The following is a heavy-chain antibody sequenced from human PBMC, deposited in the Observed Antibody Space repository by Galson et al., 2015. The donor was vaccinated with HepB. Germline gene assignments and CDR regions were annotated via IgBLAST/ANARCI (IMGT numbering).Heavy chain of an antibody. J-gene: IGHJ5*02. CDR2: IYWDDDK. CDR1: GFSLSTSGVG. CDR3: AHGVQYCSGGSCYSGWFDP. V-gene: IGHV2-5*02. Sequence: PALVKPTQTLTLTCTFSGFSLSTSGVGVGWIRQPPGKALEWLALIYWDDDKRYSPSLKSRLTITKDTSKNQVVLTMTNMDPVDTATYYCAHGVQYCSGGSCYSGWFDPWGQGTLVTVSS. D-gene: IGHD2-15*01.